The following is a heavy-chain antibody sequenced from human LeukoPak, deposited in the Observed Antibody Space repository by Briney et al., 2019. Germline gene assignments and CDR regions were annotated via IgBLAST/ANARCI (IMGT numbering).Heavy chain of an antibody. J-gene: IGHJ4*02. CDR3: TRESGAFSPFGF. CDR1: GGSILTTNW. Sequence: SETLSLACAVSGGSILTTNWWSWVRQPPGKGLEWIGEVHLSGASNYNPSLKSRVNMSIDKSKNQLSLELTSVTAADTAIYYCTRESGAFSPFGFWGQGTLVTVSS. V-gene: IGHV4-4*02. D-gene: IGHD1-26*01. CDR2: VHLSGAS.